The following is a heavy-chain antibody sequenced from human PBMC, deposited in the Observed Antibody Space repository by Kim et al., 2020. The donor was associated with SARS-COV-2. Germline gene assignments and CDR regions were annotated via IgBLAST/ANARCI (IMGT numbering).Heavy chain of an antibody. CDR2: IYPGDSDT. V-gene: IGHV5-51*01. Sequence: GESLKISCKGSGYSFTSYWIGWVRQMPGKGLEWMGIIYPGDSDTRCSPSFQGQVTISADKSISTAYLQWSSLKASDTAMYYCARAGYGSGSYPYYYYYGMDVWGQGTTVTVSS. D-gene: IGHD3-10*01. CDR3: ARAGYGSGSYPYYYYYGMDV. CDR1: GYSFTSYW. J-gene: IGHJ6*02.